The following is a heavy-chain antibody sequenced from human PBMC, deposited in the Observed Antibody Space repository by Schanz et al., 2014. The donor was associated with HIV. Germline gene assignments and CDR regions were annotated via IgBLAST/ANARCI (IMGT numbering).Heavy chain of an antibody. Sequence: EVQVVESGGGLVKPGGSLRLSCAASGFSLSGYGMNWVRQAPGKGLEWVSLIDHTGNTYYADSVKGRFTIFTDISDNTVHAQITSLRADDTAVYYCVRDRVGASARYVAFDIWGHGTMVTVSS. CDR2: IDHTGNT. CDR1: GFSLSGYG. V-gene: IGHV3-66*01. CDR3: VRDRVGASARYVAFDI. D-gene: IGHD1-26*01. J-gene: IGHJ3*02.